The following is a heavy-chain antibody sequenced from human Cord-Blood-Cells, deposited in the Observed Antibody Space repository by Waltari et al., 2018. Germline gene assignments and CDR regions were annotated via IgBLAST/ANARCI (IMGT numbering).Heavy chain of an antibody. CDR2: IYYSGNT. D-gene: IGHD2-8*01. CDR1: GGSTSSSSYY. CDR3: ARLNGNWFDP. J-gene: IGHJ5*02. V-gene: IGHV4-39*01. Sequence: QLQLQESGPGLVKSSETLPLTCTVSGGSTSSSSYYWGWTRQPPGKGLEWIGSIYYSGNTYYNPSLKSRVTISVDTSKNQFSLKLSSVTAADTAVYYCARLNGNWFDPWGQGTLVTVSS.